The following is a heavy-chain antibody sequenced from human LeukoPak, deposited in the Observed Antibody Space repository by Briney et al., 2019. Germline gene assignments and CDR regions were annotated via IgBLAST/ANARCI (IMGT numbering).Heavy chain of an antibody. J-gene: IGHJ4*02. CDR2: ISGSGGST. CDR1: GFRFGDYV. CDR3: AKGGRVRQLTL. D-gene: IGHD3/OR15-3a*01. Sequence: GGSLRLSCTGSGFRFGDYVMSWVRQAPGKGLEWVSAISGSGGSTYYADSVKGRFTISRDNSKNTLYLQMNSLRAEDTAVYYCAKGGRVRQLTLWGQGTLVTVSS. V-gene: IGHV3-23*01.